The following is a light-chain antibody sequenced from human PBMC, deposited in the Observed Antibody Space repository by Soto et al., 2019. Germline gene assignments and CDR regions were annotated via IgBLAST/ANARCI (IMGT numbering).Light chain of an antibody. V-gene: IGLV2-11*01. CDR2: DVT. CDR3: CSYSGSDTLL. CDR1: SSDVGSYNY. Sequence: QSALTQPHSVSGSPGESVTICCTGTSSDVGSYNYVSWYQQYPGKAPKVMIYDVTERPSEVPDRFSGSKSCNTASLTISGLQAEDEAEYFCCSYSGSDTLLFGGGTKVTVL. J-gene: IGLJ3*02.